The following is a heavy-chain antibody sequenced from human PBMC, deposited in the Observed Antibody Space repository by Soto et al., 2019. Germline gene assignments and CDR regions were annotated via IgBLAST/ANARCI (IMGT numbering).Heavy chain of an antibody. Sequence: QVHLVESGGGVVQPGRSLRLSCAASTLTVSLHGIQWVRQAPGKGLDWVAFISNDGGTQYYADSVKGRFSISRDNSMNTVDLHMNSLRAEDTAIYYCARDIWSGNYKWFDSWGQGTLVTVSS. CDR3: ARDIWSGNYKWFDS. D-gene: IGHD3-3*01. J-gene: IGHJ5*01. V-gene: IGHV3-30*03. CDR1: TLTVSLHG. CDR2: ISNDGGTQ.